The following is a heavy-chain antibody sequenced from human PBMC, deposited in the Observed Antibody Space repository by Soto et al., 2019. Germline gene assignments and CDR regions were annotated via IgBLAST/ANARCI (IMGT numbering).Heavy chain of an antibody. V-gene: IGHV3-74*01. CDR1: GFTFSSYW. Sequence: EVQLVESGGGLVQPGGSLSLSCAASGFTFSSYWMHWVRQAPGKGLVWVSRINSDGSSTSYADSVKGRFTISRDNAKNTVYLQMNSLRAEDTAVYYCARDLTVVPWWFDPWGQGTLVTVSS. CDR3: ARDLTVVPWWFDP. CDR2: INSDGSST. J-gene: IGHJ5*02. D-gene: IGHD2-15*01.